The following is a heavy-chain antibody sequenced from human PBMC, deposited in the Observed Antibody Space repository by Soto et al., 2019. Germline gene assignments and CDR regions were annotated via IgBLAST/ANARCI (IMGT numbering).Heavy chain of an antibody. D-gene: IGHD4-17*01. Sequence: PGGSLRLSCAASRFTFSGSAMNWVRQAPGKGLEWVGRIKNKPNGETTDYAAPVKGRFTISRDDSESRLYLQMNNLKTDDTAVYYCTRGNYGAFHHWGQGTLVTVSS. CDR3: TRGNYGAFHH. V-gene: IGHV3-15*07. CDR2: IKNKPNGETT. CDR1: RFTFSGSA. J-gene: IGHJ4*03.